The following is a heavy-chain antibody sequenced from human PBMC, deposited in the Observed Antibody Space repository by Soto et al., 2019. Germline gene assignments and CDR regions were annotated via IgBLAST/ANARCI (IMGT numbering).Heavy chain of an antibody. D-gene: IGHD5-12*01. J-gene: IGHJ4*02. Sequence: VSVKVSCKASGYTFTGYYMHWVRQAPGQGLEWMGWINPNSGGTNYAQKFQGRVTMTRDTSISTAYMELSRLRSDDTAVYYCARPVEMATIMGLSVWGQGTLVTVSS. CDR2: INPNSGGT. CDR3: ARPVEMATIMGLSV. V-gene: IGHV1-2*02. CDR1: GYTFTGYY.